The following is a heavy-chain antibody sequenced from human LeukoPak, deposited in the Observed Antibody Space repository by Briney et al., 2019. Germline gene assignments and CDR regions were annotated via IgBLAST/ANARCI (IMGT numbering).Heavy chain of an antibody. CDR3: ARAHGRITRDAYFDY. CDR2: ISYAASSYDASYK. Sequence: GGSLRLSCAASGFPFSSFGMHWVRQAPGKGLEWVAVISYAASSYDASYKYYADSVKGRFAISRDDSKNTLHLQMDSLRAEDTAIYYCARAHGRITRDAYFDYWGQGTLVTVSS. V-gene: IGHV3-30*03. J-gene: IGHJ4*02. D-gene: IGHD3-10*01. CDR1: GFPFSSFG.